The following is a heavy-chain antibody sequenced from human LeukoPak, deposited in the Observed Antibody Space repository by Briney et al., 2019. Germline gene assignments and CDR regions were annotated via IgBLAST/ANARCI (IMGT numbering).Heavy chain of an antibody. D-gene: IGHD3-22*01. V-gene: IGHV1-24*01. Sequence: EASVKVSCKVSVFALTELSMHWGRQAPGKGLEWMGGFDPEDGETIYAQKFQGRVTMTEDTSTDTAYKELSSLRSEATAVYYCATNGDTTLRSKYYYHRANWFDPWGQGTLVTVSS. CDR2: FDPEDGET. CDR3: ATNGDTTLRSKYYYHRANWFDP. J-gene: IGHJ5*02. CDR1: VFALTELS.